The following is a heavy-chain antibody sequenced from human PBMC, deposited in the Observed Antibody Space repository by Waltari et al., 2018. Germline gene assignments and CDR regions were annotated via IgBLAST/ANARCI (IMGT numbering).Heavy chain of an antibody. V-gene: IGHV3-74*01. Sequence: EVQLVESGGGLVQPGGSLRLSCAASGFPSSGFWMHWVRQAPGKGLEWVSRINPAGSATTYADSVRGRFTISRDNAQNTLHLQMNSLRVEDTAMYYCTRDNWGTSDYWGQGTLVTVSS. CDR1: GFPSSGFW. CDR2: INPAGSAT. D-gene: IGHD7-27*01. J-gene: IGHJ4*02. CDR3: TRDNWGTSDY.